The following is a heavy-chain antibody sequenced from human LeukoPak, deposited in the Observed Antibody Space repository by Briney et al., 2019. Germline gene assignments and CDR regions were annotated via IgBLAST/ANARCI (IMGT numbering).Heavy chain of an antibody. V-gene: IGHV3-30-3*01. CDR3: ARDEDLLFDY. Sequence: GRSLGLSCAASGFTFSSYAMHWVRQAPGKGLEWVAVISYDGSNKYYADSVKGRFTISRDNSKNTLYLQMNSLRAEDTAVYYCARDEDLLFDYWGQGTLVTVSS. D-gene: IGHD2-15*01. CDR2: ISYDGSNK. J-gene: IGHJ4*02. CDR1: GFTFSSYA.